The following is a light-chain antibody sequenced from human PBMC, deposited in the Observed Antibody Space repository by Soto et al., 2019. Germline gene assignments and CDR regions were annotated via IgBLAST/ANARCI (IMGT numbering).Light chain of an antibody. CDR1: QSVSSSF. CDR2: GAS. V-gene: IGKV3-20*01. CDR3: QQYDSSPRT. Sequence: EIVLTQSPGTLSLSPGERATLSCRAGQSVSSSFLAWFQQKPGQAPRLLIYGASSRATGIPDRFSGSGSGTDFTLTISRLEHEDVAVYYCQQYDSSPRTFGQGTKLEIK. J-gene: IGKJ2*01.